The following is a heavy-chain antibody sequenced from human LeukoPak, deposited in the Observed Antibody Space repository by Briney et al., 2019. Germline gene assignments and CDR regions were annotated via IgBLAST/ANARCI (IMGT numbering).Heavy chain of an antibody. J-gene: IGHJ5*02. Sequence: GASVKVSCEASGYTFTSYGISWVRQAPGQGLEWMGWISAYNGNTNYAQKLQGRVTMTTDTSTSTAYMELRSLRSDDTAVYYCARDRSRSSIALDNWFDPWGQGTLVTVSS. CDR1: GYTFTSYG. V-gene: IGHV1-18*01. CDR3: ARDRSRSSIALDNWFDP. D-gene: IGHD6-6*01. CDR2: ISAYNGNT.